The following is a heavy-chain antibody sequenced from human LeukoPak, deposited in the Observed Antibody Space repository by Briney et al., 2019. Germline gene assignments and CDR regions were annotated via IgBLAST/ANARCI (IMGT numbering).Heavy chain of an antibody. J-gene: IGHJ4*02. CDR2: IYYSGST. Sequence: DPSETLSLTCAVSGGSISSGGYSWSWIRQPPGKGLEWIGYIYYSGSTYYNPSLKSRVTISVDTSKNQFSLKLSSVTAADTAVYYCARGGHDYGGITHDYWGQGTLVTVSS. CDR1: GGSISSGGYS. CDR3: ARGGHDYGGITHDY. V-gene: IGHV4-30-4*07. D-gene: IGHD4-23*01.